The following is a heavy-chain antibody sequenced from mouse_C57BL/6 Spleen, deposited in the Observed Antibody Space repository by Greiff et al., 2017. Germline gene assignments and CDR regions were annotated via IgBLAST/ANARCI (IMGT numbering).Heavy chain of an antibody. Sequence: EVQLQQSGPELVKPGASVKISCKASGYTFTDYYMNWVKQSHGKSLEWIGDINPNNGGTSYNQKFKGKATLTVDKSSSTAYMELRSLTSEDSAVYYCARGEGYSQYYYAMDYWGQGTSVTVSS. D-gene: IGHD2-12*01. V-gene: IGHV1-26*01. CDR1: GYTFTDYY. J-gene: IGHJ4*01. CDR2: INPNNGGT. CDR3: ARGEGYSQYYYAMDY.